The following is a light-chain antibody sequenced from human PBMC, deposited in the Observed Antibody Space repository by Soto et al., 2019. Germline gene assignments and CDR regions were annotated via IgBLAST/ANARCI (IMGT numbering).Light chain of an antibody. CDR2: DXS. CDR3: QHYSGDPLT. CDR1: QSISLW. J-gene: IGKJ1*01. V-gene: IGKV1-5*01. Sequence: DVHMTQSPSTLSASLGDRVTMSXRASQSISLWFAWYQQQPGXAPKXXXFDXSSLDTGGPSRLSGSGSGTEFTLTISSLQPDYFASYYCQHYSGDPLTVGQGTKVDIK.